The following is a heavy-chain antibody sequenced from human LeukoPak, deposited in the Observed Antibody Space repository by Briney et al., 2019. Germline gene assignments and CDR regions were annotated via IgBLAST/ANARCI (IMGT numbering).Heavy chain of an antibody. CDR1: GFTFSSYA. V-gene: IGHV3-7*03. CDR2: IKQDGSEK. J-gene: IGHJ4*02. Sequence: GGSLRLSCAASGFTFSSYAMNWVRQAPGKGLEWVANIKQDGSEKSYVESVRGRFTISRDNAKNSLYLQLNSLRAEDTALYYCARDNPPDYWGQGTLVTVSS. CDR3: ARDNPPDY.